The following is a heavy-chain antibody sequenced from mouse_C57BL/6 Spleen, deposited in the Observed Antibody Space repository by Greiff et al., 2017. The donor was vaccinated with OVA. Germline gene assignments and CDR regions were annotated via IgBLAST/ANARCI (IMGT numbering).Heavy chain of an antibody. CDR1: GFSLTSYG. V-gene: IGHV2-2*01. Sequence: QVQLQQSGPGLVQPSQSLSITCTVSGFSLTSYGVHWVRQSPGKGLEWLGVIWRGGSTDYNAAFISRLSISKDNSKGQVFFKMNRLQADDTAIYYCASPSYDVWGTGTTVTVSS. CDR3: ASPSYDV. CDR2: IWRGGST. J-gene: IGHJ1*03.